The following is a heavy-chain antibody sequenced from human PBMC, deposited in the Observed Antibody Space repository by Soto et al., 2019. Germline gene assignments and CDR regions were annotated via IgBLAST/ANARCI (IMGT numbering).Heavy chain of an antibody. CDR3: ARSDGYHFNWLDS. J-gene: IGHJ5*01. CDR1: GYTFASYD. V-gene: IGHV1-8*01. D-gene: IGHD2-21*01. CDR2: MNPNSNNT. Sequence: QVQLVQSGAEVKTPGASVKVSCKASGYTFASYDINWVRQAPGQGLEWMGWMNPNSNNTGYAQKLQGRLTMTIDIALSIANMELSSLRNEDTAVYYCARSDGYHFNWLDSWGQGTLVTVSA.